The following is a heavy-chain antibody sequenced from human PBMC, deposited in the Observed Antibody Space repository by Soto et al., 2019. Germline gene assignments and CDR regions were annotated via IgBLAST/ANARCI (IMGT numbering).Heavy chain of an antibody. CDR3: ATPACAATWCSPSPTLDH. CDR1: GGTFVRHV. CDR2: INPLSGIS. D-gene: IGHD2-8*02. J-gene: IGHJ4*02. V-gene: IGHV1-69*09. Sequence: QVQLVKSGAEVKKPESSVKVSCKTSGGTFVRHVISWVRQAPGQGPEWMGKINPLSGISNYAQKFQDRVTFTADRDSSTAYMELSSLRSHDTAVYYCATPACAATWCSPSPTLDHWGQGTLVTVSS.